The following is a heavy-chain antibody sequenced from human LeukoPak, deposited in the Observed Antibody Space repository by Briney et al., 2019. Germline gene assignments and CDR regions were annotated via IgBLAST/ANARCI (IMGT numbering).Heavy chain of an antibody. J-gene: IGHJ5*02. D-gene: IGHD2-15*01. CDR2: IYSGGST. Sequence: GGSLRLSCAASGFTVSSNYMSWVRQAPGKGLEWVSVIYSGGSTYYADSVKGRFTISRDNSKNTLYLQMNSLRAEDTAVYSCARGADGVSSNSRGWFDPWGQGTLVTVSS. V-gene: IGHV3-53*01. CDR3: ARGADGVSSNSRGWFDP. CDR1: GFTVSSNY.